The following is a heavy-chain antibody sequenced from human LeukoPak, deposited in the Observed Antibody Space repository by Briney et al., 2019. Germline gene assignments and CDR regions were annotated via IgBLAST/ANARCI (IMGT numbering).Heavy chain of an antibody. J-gene: IGHJ4*02. CDR1: GGSITSSRYY. V-gene: IGHV4-39*01. Sequence: PSETLSLTCTASGGSITSSRYYWGWIRQPPGKGLEWIESIYYSGSIYYNPSLESRVTISVDTSKNQFSLRLSSVTAADKAVYFCARRRDSSGYCPGCFVDWGQGTLVTVSS. CDR2: IYYSGSI. D-gene: IGHD3-22*01. CDR3: ARRRDSSGYCPGCFVD.